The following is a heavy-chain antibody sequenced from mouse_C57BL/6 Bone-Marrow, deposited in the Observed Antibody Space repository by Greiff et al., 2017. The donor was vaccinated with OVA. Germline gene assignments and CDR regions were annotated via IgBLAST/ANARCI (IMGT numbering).Heavy chain of an antibody. J-gene: IGHJ3*01. CDR1: GFSLTSYG. D-gene: IGHD1-1*01. Sequence: QVTLKESGPGLVQPSQSLSITCTVSGFSLTSYGVHWVRQSPGKGLEWLGVIWSGGSTDYNAAFISRLSISKDNSKSQVFFKMNSLQADDTAIYYCARRYYGSSLWFAYWGQGTLVTVSA. CDR2: IWSGGST. V-gene: IGHV2-2*01. CDR3: ARRYYGSSLWFAY.